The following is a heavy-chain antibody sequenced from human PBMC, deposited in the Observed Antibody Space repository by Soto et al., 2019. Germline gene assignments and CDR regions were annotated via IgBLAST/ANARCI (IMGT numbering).Heavy chain of an antibody. CDR3: ACRVAGADETFYYYGMDV. CDR1: GYTFTSYA. V-gene: IGHV1-3*01. J-gene: IGHJ6*02. CDR2: INAGNGNT. D-gene: IGHD6-13*01. Sequence: ASVKVSCKASGYTFTSYAMHWVRQAPGQRLEWMGWINAGNGNTKYSQKFQGRVTITRDTSASTAYMELSSLRSEDTAVYYCACRVAGADETFYYYGMDVWGQGTTVTVSS.